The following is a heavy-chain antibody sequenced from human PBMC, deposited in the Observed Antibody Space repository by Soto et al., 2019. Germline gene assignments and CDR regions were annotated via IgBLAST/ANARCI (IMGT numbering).Heavy chain of an antibody. CDR1: GFSLSNSGVG. V-gene: IGHV2-5*02. Sequence: QITVKESGPTLVKPTQTLTLTCTFSGFSLSNSGVGVAWIRQPPGKALEWLALIYWDDDERYRPSLRSRLTITKDTSKNQVVLTMTNVDPVDTATYFCTHKGGRGAGMAVWGQGTTVTVSS. J-gene: IGHJ6*02. D-gene: IGHD2-15*01. CDR2: IYWDDDE. CDR3: THKGGRGAGMAV.